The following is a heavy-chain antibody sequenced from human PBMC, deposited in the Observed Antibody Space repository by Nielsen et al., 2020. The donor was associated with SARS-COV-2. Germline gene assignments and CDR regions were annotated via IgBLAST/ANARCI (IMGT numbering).Heavy chain of an antibody. CDR3: ARDGIAAAGTYFDY. V-gene: IGHV4-38-2*02. CDR1: GYSISSVYY. D-gene: IGHD6-13*01. J-gene: IGHJ4*02. CDR2: TYHSGSA. Sequence: SETLSLTCTVSGYSISSVYYWGWIRQTPGKGLEWIGSTYHSGSAYYNPYFKGRVTISVDTSKNQFSLNLSSVTAADTAVYYCARDGIAAAGTYFDYWGQGSLVTVSS.